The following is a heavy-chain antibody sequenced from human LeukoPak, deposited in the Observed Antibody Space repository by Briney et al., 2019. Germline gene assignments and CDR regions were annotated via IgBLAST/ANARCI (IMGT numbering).Heavy chain of an antibody. Sequence: SVKVSCKASGDTFSFYAINWVRQAPGQGLEWMGRIIPIPGMANYAQKFQGGVTITADSSTSTAYMEVSSLRSEDTAVYYCARAVVVARGLMAYFDYWGQGTLVTVSS. V-gene: IGHV1-69*04. D-gene: IGHD3-10*01. CDR3: ARAVVVARGLMAYFDY. J-gene: IGHJ4*02. CDR2: IIPIPGMA. CDR1: GDTFSFYA.